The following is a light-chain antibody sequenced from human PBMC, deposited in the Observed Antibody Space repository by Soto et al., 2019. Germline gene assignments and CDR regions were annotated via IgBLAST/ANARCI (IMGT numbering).Light chain of an antibody. J-gene: IGLJ3*02. CDR3: AAWDDGLNGPV. CDR1: SSNIGSHT. V-gene: IGLV1-44*01. Sequence: QSVLTQPPSASGTPGQRVAISCSGSSSNIGSHTVNWYQQLPGTAPKLLIYGNDQPPSGVPDRFSGSKSGTSASLAISGLQSEDEVEYCCAAWDDGLNGPVFGGGTKLTVL. CDR2: GND.